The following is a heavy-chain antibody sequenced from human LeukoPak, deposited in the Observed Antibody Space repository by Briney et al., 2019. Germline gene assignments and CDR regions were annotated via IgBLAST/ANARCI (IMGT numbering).Heavy chain of an antibody. CDR2: IRSKAYGGTT. CDR1: GFTFGDYA. CDR3: TRDDSMYYYDSSGLFRPSYYLDY. Sequence: GGSLRLSCTASGFTFGDYAMSWVRQAPGKGLEWVGFIRSKAYGGTTEYAASVKGRFTISRDDSKSIAYLQMNSLKTEDTAVYYCTRDDSMYYYDSSGLFRPSYYLDYWGQGTLVTVSS. V-gene: IGHV3-49*04. D-gene: IGHD3-22*01. J-gene: IGHJ4*02.